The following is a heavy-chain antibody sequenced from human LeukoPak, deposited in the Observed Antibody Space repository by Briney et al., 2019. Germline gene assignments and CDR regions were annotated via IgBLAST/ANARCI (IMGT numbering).Heavy chain of an antibody. J-gene: IGHJ4*02. D-gene: IGHD6-13*01. CDR2: IRNDGTIK. CDR3: AKTGSSSWGYFDY. Sequence: GSLRLSCAASGFTFSSYAMHWVRQAPGKGLEWVAFIRNDGTIKYYADSVKGRFTISRDNSKNTLYLQMNSLRAEDTAVYYCAKTGSSSWGYFDYWGQGTLVTVSS. CDR1: GFTFSSYA. V-gene: IGHV3-30*02.